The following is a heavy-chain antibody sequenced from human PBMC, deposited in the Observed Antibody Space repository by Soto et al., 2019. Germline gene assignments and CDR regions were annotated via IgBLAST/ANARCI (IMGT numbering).Heavy chain of an antibody. CDR2: TYYRSKWYN. D-gene: IGHD6-19*01. CDR1: GDSVSSATAT. J-gene: IGHJ2*01. V-gene: IGHV6-1*02. Sequence: QVQLQQSGPGLVKPSQTLSLICAISGDSVSSATATWSWIRQSPSRGLEWLGRTYYRSKWYNDYAASVKSRISITPDTSSNQLSLQLSSVTPEDTAVYFCARDSSGFHWYFDLWGRGTLVTVSS. CDR3: ARDSSGFHWYFDL.